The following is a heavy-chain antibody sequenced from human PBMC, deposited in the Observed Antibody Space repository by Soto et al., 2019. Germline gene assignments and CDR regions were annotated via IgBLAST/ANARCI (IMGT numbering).Heavy chain of an antibody. CDR2: ISSSSSTI. CDR1: GFTFSSYS. J-gene: IGHJ4*02. D-gene: IGHD1-26*01. CDR3: ARDIVGATYYFDY. Sequence: GGSLRLSCAASGFTFSSYSMNWVRQAPGKGLEWVSYISSSSSTIYYADSVKGRFTISRDNAKNSLYLQMNSLRAEDTAVYYSARDIVGATYYFDYCGQGTLVTLSS. V-gene: IGHV3-48*04.